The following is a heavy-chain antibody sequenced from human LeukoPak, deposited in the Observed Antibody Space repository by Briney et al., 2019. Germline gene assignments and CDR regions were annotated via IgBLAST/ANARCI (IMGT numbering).Heavy chain of an antibody. J-gene: IGHJ4*02. CDR3: ARADYDYVWGSYRQYYFDY. D-gene: IGHD3-16*02. CDR2: ISSSGSTI. Sequence: GGSLRLSCAASGFTFSSYEMNWVRQAPGKGLEWVSYISSSGSTIYYADSVKGRFTISRDNSNNTLYLQMNSLRAEDTAVYYCARADYDYVWGSYRQYYFDYWGQGTLVTVSS. CDR1: GFTFSSYE. V-gene: IGHV3-48*03.